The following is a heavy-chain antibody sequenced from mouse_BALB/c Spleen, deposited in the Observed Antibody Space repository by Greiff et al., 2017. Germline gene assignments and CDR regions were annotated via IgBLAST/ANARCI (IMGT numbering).Heavy chain of an antibody. CDR2: INPSTGYT. D-gene: IGHD2-3*01. CDR1: GYTFTSYW. Sequence: QVQLQQSGAELAKPGASVKMSCKASGYTFTSYWMHWVKQRPGQGLEWIGYINPSTGYTEYNQKFKDKATLTADKSSSTAYMQLSSLTSEDSAVYYCARRYDGYFWYFDVWGAGTTVTVSS. V-gene: IGHV1-7*01. CDR3: ARRYDGYFWYFDV. J-gene: IGHJ1*01.